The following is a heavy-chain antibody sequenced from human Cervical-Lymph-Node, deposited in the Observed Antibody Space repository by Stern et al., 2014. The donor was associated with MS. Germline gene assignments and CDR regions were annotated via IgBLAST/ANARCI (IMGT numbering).Heavy chain of an antibody. D-gene: IGHD1-26*01. V-gene: IGHV4-61*02. J-gene: IGHJ5*02. Sequence: QVQLGQSGPGLVKPSQTLSLTCTVSGGSISSRTYSWSWIRQPAGKGLEWIGNFYYSGRANYNPSLKSRVPIPIDTPKNQFSLQRSSVTAADTALYYCARDRGVGWFDPWGQGTLVTVSS. CDR3: ARDRGVGWFDP. CDR1: GGSISSRTYS. CDR2: FYYSGRA.